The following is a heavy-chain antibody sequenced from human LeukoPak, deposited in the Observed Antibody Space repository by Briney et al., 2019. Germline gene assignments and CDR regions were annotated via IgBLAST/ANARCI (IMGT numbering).Heavy chain of an antibody. D-gene: IGHD6-19*01. CDR1: GFTFSSYA. J-gene: IGHJ4*02. CDR3: ARGRAVTGSTVIDY. Sequence: GGSLRLSCAASGFTFSSYAMHWVRRAPGKALEWVATISSDGGNRYYSDSVKGRFTISRDNSKNTLYLQMNSLRPEDTAVFHCARGRAVTGSTVIDYWGREPWSPSPQ. V-gene: IGHV3-30-3*01. CDR2: ISSDGGNR.